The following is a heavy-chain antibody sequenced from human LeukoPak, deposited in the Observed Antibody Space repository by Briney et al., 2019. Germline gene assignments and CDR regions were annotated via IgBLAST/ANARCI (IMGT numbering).Heavy chain of an antibody. CDR2: INPSGGST. Sequence: ASVKVSCKASGYTFTSYDINWVRQAPGQGLEWMGIINPSGGSTSYAQKFQGRVTMTRDTSTSTVYMELSSLRSEDTAVYYCARGWLRTSSGYYYDYFDYWGQGTLVTVSS. CDR1: GYTFTSYD. V-gene: IGHV1-46*01. D-gene: IGHD3-22*01. J-gene: IGHJ4*02. CDR3: ARGWLRTSSGYYYDYFDY.